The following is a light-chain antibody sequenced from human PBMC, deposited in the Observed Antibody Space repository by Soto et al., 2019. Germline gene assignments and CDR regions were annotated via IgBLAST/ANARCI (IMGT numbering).Light chain of an antibody. CDR2: DAS. V-gene: IGKV3D-15*01. CDR1: QTVSRN. J-gene: IGKJ4*01. CDR3: QQYNNWPPLT. Sequence: EVVMTKSPATLSVSPGERATLSCRASQTVSRNLAWYQQRPGQAPRLLIYDASSRATGIPDRFSGGGSGTDFTLTISRLEPEDFAVYYCQQYNNWPPLTFGGGTKVDIK.